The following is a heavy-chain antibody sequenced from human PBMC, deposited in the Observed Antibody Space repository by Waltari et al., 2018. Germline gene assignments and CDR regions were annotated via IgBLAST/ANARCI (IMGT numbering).Heavy chain of an antibody. CDR1: GFTFDDSA. CDR2: ISWNSGSI. D-gene: IGHD3-9*01. J-gene: IGHJ3*02. V-gene: IGHV3-9*01. CDR3: AKETGYYAFDI. Sequence: EVQLVESGGGLVQPGRSLRLSCAASGFTFDDSAMHWVRQAPGKGMEWVSGISWNSGSIGYADSVKGRFTISRDNAKNSLYLQMNSLRAEDTALYYCAKETGYYAFDIWGQGTMVTVSS.